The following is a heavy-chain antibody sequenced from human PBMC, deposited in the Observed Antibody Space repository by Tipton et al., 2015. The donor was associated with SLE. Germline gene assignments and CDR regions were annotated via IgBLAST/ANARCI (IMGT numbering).Heavy chain of an antibody. V-gene: IGHV3-30*04. J-gene: IGHJ4*02. D-gene: IGHD6-13*01. CDR2: ISYDVTNK. CDR3: ARVLFSAAPYYFDY. CDR1: GFNFSSYA. Sequence: SLRLSCAASGFNFSSYAMHWVRQAPGKGLEWVAVISYDVTNKYYADSVKGRFTISRDNSKNTLYLQMNSLRSDDTAVYYCARVLFSAAPYYFDYWGQGTLVTVSS.